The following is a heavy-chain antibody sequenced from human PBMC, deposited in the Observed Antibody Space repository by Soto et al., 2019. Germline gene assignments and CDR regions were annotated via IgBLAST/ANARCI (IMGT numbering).Heavy chain of an antibody. V-gene: IGHV4-34*01. CDR3: GSVVVVPPKASFDY. D-gene: IGHD2-2*01. Sequence: QVQLQQWGAGLLKPSETLSLTCAVYGGSFSGYYWSWIRQPPGKGLEWSGEINQSGSTNYNPYLKSRVTISVDTSKTQFSRKLRSVTAADTAVYYWGSVVVVPPKASFDYWGQVTLVTVCS. CDR2: INQSGST. CDR1: GGSFSGYY. J-gene: IGHJ4*02.